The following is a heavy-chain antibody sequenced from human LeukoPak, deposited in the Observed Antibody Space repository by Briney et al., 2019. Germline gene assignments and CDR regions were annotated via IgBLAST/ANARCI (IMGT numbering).Heavy chain of an antibody. CDR1: GYTFSSYG. J-gene: IGHJ4*02. CDR2: SSAYNGNT. D-gene: IGHD4-23*01. Sequence: GASVKVSCKASGYTFSSYGISWVRQAPGQGLEWMGWSSAYNGNTNYAQKFQGRVTMTTDRSTSTAYMELRSLRSDDTAVFYCARARYGSNSEVGDYWGQGTLVTVSS. CDR3: ARARYGSNSEVGDY. V-gene: IGHV1-18*01.